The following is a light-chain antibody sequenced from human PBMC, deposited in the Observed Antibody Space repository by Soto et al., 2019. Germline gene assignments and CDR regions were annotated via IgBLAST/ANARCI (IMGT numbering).Light chain of an antibody. Sequence: LTQPPSASGSPGQSVTISCAGTSSDVGGYNYVSWYQQYPGKVPKLMIYEVSERPSGVPDRFSGSKSGNTAFLTVSGLQAEDEADYYCLSYADTAYVFGTGTKVTGL. V-gene: IGLV2-8*01. CDR2: EVS. CDR3: LSYADTAYV. CDR1: SSDVGGYNY. J-gene: IGLJ1*01.